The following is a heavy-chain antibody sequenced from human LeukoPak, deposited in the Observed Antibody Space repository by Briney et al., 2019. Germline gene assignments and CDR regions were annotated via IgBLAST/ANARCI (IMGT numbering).Heavy chain of an antibody. D-gene: IGHD2-21*01. CDR3: ATGLLFLGRVWFDP. J-gene: IGHJ5*02. V-gene: IGHV1-24*01. Sequence: GASVKVSCKVSGYTLTELSMHWVRQAPGKGLEWMGGFDPEDGETIYAQKFQGRVTMTEDTSTDTAYMELSSLRSEDTAVYYCATGLLFLGRVWFDPWGQGTLVTVSS. CDR1: GYTLTELS. CDR2: FDPEDGET.